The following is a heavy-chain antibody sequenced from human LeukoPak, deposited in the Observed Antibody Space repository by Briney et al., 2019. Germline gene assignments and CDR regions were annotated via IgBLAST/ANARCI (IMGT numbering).Heavy chain of an antibody. Sequence: ASVKVSCKVSGYTLTELSMHWVRQAPGKGLGWMGGFDPEDGETIYAQKFQGRVTMTEDTSTDTAYMELSSLRSEDTAVYYCATGAYCSSTSCYSWFDPWGQGTLVTVSS. V-gene: IGHV1-24*01. CDR2: FDPEDGET. D-gene: IGHD2-2*01. CDR3: ATGAYCSSTSCYSWFDP. CDR1: GYTLTELS. J-gene: IGHJ5*02.